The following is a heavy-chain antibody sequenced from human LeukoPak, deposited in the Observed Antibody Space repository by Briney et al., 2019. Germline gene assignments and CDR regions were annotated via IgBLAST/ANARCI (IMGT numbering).Heavy chain of an antibody. D-gene: IGHD6-13*01. J-gene: IGHJ3*01. V-gene: IGHV4-4*09. CDR2: IYTSGST. Sequence: SETLSLTCTVSGGSISSYYWSWIRQPPGKGLEWIGYIYTSGSTNYNPSLKSRVTISVDTSKNQFSLKLSSVTAADTAVYYCARSIAAAGTGAFDFWGQGTMVTVSS. CDR1: GGSISSYY. CDR3: ARSIAAAGTGAFDF.